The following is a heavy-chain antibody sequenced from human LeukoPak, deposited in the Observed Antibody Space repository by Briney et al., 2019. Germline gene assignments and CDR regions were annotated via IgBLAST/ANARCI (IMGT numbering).Heavy chain of an antibody. CDR1: GFTFSSYA. Sequence: PGGSLRLSCAASGFTFSSYAMSWVRQAPGKGLEWVSAISGSGGSTYYADSVKGRFTISRDNSKNTLYLQMNSLRAEDTAVYYCAKGRGYYYDSSGGNWGQGTLVTVSS. V-gene: IGHV3-23*01. CDR2: ISGSGGST. D-gene: IGHD3-22*01. CDR3: AKGRGYYYDSSGGN. J-gene: IGHJ4*02.